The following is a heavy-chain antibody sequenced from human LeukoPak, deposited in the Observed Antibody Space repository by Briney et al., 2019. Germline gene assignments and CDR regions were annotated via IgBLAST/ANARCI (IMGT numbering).Heavy chain of an antibody. CDR3: AKALPMAPFDY. J-gene: IGHJ4*02. Sequence: GGSLRHSCAAPGFSLYIYAMHWVRHAPGEGLEWVSGISWNSGIIDYADSVKGRFTISRDNAKNSLSLQMNSLRAEDTALYYCAKALPMAPFDYWGQGTLVTVSS. D-gene: IGHD3-10*01. CDR1: GFSLYIYA. CDR2: ISWNSGII. V-gene: IGHV3-9*01.